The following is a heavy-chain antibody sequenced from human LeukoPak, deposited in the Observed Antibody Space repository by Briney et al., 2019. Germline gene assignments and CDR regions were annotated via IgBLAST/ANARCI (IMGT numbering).Heavy chain of an antibody. CDR1: GFTFSSYS. CDR2: ISSSSSYI. D-gene: IGHD3-10*01. V-gene: IGHV3-21*01. J-gene: IGHJ4*02. CDR3: ASTREVLLWFGELLFANFDY. Sequence: GGSLRLSCAASGFTFSSYSMNWVRQAPGKGLEWVSSISSSSSYIYYADSVKGRFTISRDNAKNSLYLQMNSLRAEDTAVYYCASTREVLLWFGELLFANFDYWGQGTLVTVSS.